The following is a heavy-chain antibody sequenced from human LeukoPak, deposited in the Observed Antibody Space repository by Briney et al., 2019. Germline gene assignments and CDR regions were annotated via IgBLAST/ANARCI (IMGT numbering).Heavy chain of an antibody. CDR2: IYHSGST. CDR3: ARVGYCSSTSCSWFDA. D-gene: IGHD2-2*01. J-gene: IGHJ5*02. CDR1: GYSISSGYY. Sequence: SETLSLTCTVSGYSISSGYYWGWIRQPPGKGLEWIGSIYHSGSTSYNPSLSSRATMSVDTSKNQFSLKLGSVTAADTAVYYCARVGYCSSTSCSWFDAWGQGTLVTVSS. V-gene: IGHV4-38-2*02.